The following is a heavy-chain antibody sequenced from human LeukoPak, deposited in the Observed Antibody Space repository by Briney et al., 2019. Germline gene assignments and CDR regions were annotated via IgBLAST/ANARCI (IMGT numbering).Heavy chain of an antibody. J-gene: IGHJ3*02. Sequence: SETLSLTCTVSGGSISSYSWSWIRQPPGKGLEWIGYIYYSGSTNYNPSLKSRVTISVDTSKNQFSLKLSSVTAADTAVYYCATTLGAAFDIWGQGTMVTVSS. V-gene: IGHV4-59*01. CDR1: GGSISSYS. CDR3: ATTLGAAFDI. CDR2: IYYSGST. D-gene: IGHD1-26*01.